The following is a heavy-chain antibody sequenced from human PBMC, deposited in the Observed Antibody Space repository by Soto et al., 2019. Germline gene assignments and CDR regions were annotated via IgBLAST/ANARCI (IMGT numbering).Heavy chain of an antibody. J-gene: IGHJ4*01. CDR1: GYTFTSYP. CDR2: VNTYDGTT. D-gene: IGHD1-7*01. V-gene: IGHV1-18*01. CDR3: AREYYGTTTWIDY. Sequence: QVQLVQSAPEVQRPGDSVKVSCKTSGYTFTSYPYSWVRQAPGQGLEWMGWVNTYDGTTKIAQQFRDRITLTADKSAATVFMELRRLTSDDTAVYYCAREYYGTTTWIDYWGHGTLVAVSS.